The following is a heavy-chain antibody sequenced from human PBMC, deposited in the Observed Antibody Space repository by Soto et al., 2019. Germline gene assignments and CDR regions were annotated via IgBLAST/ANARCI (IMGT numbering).Heavy chain of an antibody. J-gene: IGHJ4*02. Sequence: QVQLVEYGGGVVQPGRSLRLSCAASGFTFSSYGMHWVRQAPGKGLERVAVISYDGSNKYYADSVKGRFTISRDNSKNTLYLQMNSLRAEDTAVYYCAKGGGYYDSSGYLDYWGQGTLVTVSS. CDR3: AKGGGYYDSSGYLDY. CDR1: GFTFSSYG. V-gene: IGHV3-30*18. CDR2: ISYDGSNK. D-gene: IGHD3-22*01.